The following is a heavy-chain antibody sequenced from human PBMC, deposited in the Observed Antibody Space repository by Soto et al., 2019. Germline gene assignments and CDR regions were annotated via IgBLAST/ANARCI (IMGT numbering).Heavy chain of an antibody. V-gene: IGHV3-23*01. Sequence: EVQLLESGGGLVQPGGSLRLSCAASGFTFSSYAMRWVRQAPVKGLEWVSAISGSCGSTYYADSVKGRFTISRDNSKNTLYLQMNSLRAEDTAVYYWARRGSGSYYDYWGQGTLVTVSS. CDR1: GFTFSSYA. CDR2: ISGSCGST. J-gene: IGHJ4*02. CDR3: ARRGSGSYYDY. D-gene: IGHD1-26*01.